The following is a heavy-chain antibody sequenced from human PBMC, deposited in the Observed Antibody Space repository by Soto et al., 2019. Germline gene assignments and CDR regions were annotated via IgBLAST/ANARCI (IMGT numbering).Heavy chain of an antibody. J-gene: IGHJ3*02. CDR3: ARGRDRVADI. Sequence: QVHLVQSGPEVKKPGASVKVSCKASGYTFNTYGITWVRQAPGQGLEWMAWINAYNGNRIYAQNFQGRVTVTTDTSASAAYMELMSLTSDDPALLFCARGRDRVADIWGLGTMVSVSS. V-gene: IGHV1-18*01. CDR2: INAYNGNR. CDR1: GYTFNTYG. D-gene: IGHD2-15*01.